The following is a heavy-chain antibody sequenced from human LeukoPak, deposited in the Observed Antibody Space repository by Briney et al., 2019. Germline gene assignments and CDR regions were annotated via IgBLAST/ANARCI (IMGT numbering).Heavy chain of an antibody. CDR1: GGSFSGYY. CDR3: ARVLTGPYYFDY. J-gene: IGHJ4*02. V-gene: IGHV4-34*01. D-gene: IGHD1-14*01. CDR2: INHSGST. Sequence: SETLSLTCAVYGGSFSGYYWSWIRQPPGKGLEWIGEINHSGSTNYNPSLKSRVTISVDTSKNQFSLKLSSVTAADTAGYYCARVLTGPYYFDYWGQGTLVTVSS.